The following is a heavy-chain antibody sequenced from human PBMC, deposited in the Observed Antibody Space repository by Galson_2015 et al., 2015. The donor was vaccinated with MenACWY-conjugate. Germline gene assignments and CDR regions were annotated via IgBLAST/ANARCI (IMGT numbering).Heavy chain of an antibody. CDR3: ARWLPGTFDAFDM. Sequence: SVKVSCKASGYTFTSYGITWVRQAPGQGLEWMGWISAYNGNTNYAQKLQGRVTMTTDTSTSTAYMELRSLRSDDTAVYYCARWLPGTFDAFDMWGQGTMVTVPS. D-gene: IGHD5-12*01. J-gene: IGHJ3*02. CDR2: ISAYNGNT. V-gene: IGHV1-18*01. CDR1: GYTFTSYG.